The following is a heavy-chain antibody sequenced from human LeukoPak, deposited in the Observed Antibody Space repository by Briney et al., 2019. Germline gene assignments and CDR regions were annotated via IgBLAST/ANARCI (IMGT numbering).Heavy chain of an antibody. D-gene: IGHD3-22*01. CDR2: ISSSSSYI. CDR1: GFTFSSYS. Sequence: GGSLRLSCAASGFTFSSYSMNWVRQAPGKGLEWVSSISSSSSYIYYADSVKGRFTISGDNAKNSLYLQMNSLRAEDTAVYYCARSNSGYHFDYWGQGTLVTVSS. J-gene: IGHJ4*02. V-gene: IGHV3-21*01. CDR3: ARSNSGYHFDY.